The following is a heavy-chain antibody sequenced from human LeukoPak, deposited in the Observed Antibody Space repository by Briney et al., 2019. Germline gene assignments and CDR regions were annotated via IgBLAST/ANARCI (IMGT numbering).Heavy chain of an antibody. J-gene: IGHJ2*01. D-gene: IGHD3-22*01. CDR2: ISYDGSNK. V-gene: IGHV3-30-3*01. CDR1: GFTFSSYA. CDR3: AREGSSGYSGYFDL. Sequence: GRSLRLSCAASGFTFSSYAMHWVRQAPGKGLEWVAVISYDGSNKYYADSVKGRFTISRDNSKNTLYLQMNSLRAEDTAVYYCAREGSSGYSGYFDLWGRGTLVTVSS.